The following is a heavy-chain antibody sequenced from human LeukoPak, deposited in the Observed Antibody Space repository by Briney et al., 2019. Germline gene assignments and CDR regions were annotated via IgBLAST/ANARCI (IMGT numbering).Heavy chain of an antibody. CDR2: IKGDGSST. V-gene: IGHV3-74*01. Sequence: GGSLSLSCAASGFTFSSHWMHWVRQAPGKGLVWVSRIKGDGSSTSYADSVKGRLTISRDNAKNTVYLQMNSLRGEDTAVYYCARGIPNSYGKDYWGQGTLVTVSS. J-gene: IGHJ4*02. D-gene: IGHD3-16*01. CDR3: ARGIPNSYGKDY. CDR1: GFTFSSHW.